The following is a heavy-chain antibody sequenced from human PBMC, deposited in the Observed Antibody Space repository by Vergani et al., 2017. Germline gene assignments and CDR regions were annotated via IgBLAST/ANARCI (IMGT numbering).Heavy chain of an antibody. CDR1: GGSISSGGYY. Sequence: QVQLQESGPGLVKPSQTLSLTCTVSGGSISSGGYYWSWIRQHPGKGLEWIGYIYHSGSTYYNPALKSRVTISVDTSKNQFSLKLSSVTAADTAVYYCARARYYYDSSGYYAFDYWGQGTLVTVSS. J-gene: IGHJ4*02. V-gene: IGHV4-31*03. CDR2: IYHSGST. CDR3: ARARYYYDSSGYYAFDY. D-gene: IGHD3-22*01.